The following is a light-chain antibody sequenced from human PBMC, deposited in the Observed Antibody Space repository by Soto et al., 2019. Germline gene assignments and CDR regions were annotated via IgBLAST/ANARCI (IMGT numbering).Light chain of an antibody. Sequence: QSALTQPRSVSGSPGQSVTIPCTGTSSDVGGYNYVSWYQQHPGKAPKVMIYDVSKRPSGVPDRFSGSKSGNTASLTISGLQAEDEADYYCCSYAGSFTYVFGTGTQLTVL. CDR1: SSDVGGYNY. CDR3: CSYAGSFTYV. V-gene: IGLV2-11*01. CDR2: DVS. J-gene: IGLJ1*01.